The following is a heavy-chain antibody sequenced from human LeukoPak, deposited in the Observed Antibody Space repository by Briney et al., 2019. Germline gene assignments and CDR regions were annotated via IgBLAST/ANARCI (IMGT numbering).Heavy chain of an antibody. CDR1: GGSISSSSYY. CDR2: IYYSGST. V-gene: IGHV4-39*01. Sequence: SETLSLTCTVSGGSISSSSYYWGWIRQPPGKGLEWIGSIYYSGSTYYNPSLKSRVTISVDTSKNQFSLKLSSVTAADTAVYYCARHVHYDFWSGYRHFDYWGREPWSPSPQ. J-gene: IGHJ4*02. D-gene: IGHD3-3*01. CDR3: ARHVHYDFWSGYRHFDY.